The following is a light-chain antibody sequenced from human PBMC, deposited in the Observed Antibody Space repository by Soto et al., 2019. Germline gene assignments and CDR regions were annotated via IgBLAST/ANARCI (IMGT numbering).Light chain of an antibody. CDR1: TNDVGGYNY. CDR2: EVS. V-gene: IGLV2-14*01. CDR3: CSYSGVTTVM. J-gene: IGLJ3*02. Sequence: QSALTQPASVSGSPGQSITISCTGTTNDVGGYNYVSWYQQHPGKAPKLLIFEVSSRPSGVSNRFSGSKSGNTASLTISALQAEDEADYYCCSYSGVTTVMFGGGTKVTVL.